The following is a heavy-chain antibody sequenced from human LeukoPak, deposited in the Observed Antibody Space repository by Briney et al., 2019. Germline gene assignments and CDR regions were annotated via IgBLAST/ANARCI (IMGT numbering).Heavy chain of an antibody. Sequence: GGSLRLSCEASGFIFSGYSMHWVRQAPGKGLECVSVISPEGTTTYYTNSVKGRFTISRDNSKNTLYLQMGSLRDEDTAMYYCAREQPAGSTDYWGQGTLVTVSS. J-gene: IGHJ4*02. CDR3: AREQPAGSTDY. V-gene: IGHV3-64*01. CDR2: ISPEGTTT. D-gene: IGHD2-2*01. CDR1: GFIFSGYS.